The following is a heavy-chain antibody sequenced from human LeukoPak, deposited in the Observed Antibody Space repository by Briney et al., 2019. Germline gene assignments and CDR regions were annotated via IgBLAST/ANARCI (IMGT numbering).Heavy chain of an antibody. CDR1: GGSISSYY. D-gene: IGHD5-18*01. V-gene: IGHV4-59*01. Sequence: SETLSLTCTVSGGSISSYYWSWIRQPPGKGLEWIGYIYYSGSTNYNPSLKSRVTISVDTSKNQFSLKLSSVTAADTAVYYCARQGWIQLWLRYYYYGMDVWGQGTTVTVSS. CDR2: IYYSGST. CDR3: ARQGWIQLWLRYYYYGMDV. J-gene: IGHJ6*02.